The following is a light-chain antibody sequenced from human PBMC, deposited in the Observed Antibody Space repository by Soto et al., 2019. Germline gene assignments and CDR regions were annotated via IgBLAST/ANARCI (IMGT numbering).Light chain of an antibody. CDR3: QESYITPWT. CDR1: QNISDY. J-gene: IGKJ1*01. Sequence: DIQMTQSPSSLPASVGDRVTITCRASQNISDYLNWYQKKPGKAPNLLIYAASSLQGGVPSRFSGSGSETDFTLTISSLQPEDFATYYCQESYITPWTFGQGTKVDIK. CDR2: AAS. V-gene: IGKV1-39*01.